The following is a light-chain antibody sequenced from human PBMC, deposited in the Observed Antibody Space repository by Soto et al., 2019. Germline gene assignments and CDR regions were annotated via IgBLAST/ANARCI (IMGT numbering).Light chain of an antibody. CDR1: SSDVGNYNY. CDR3: SLYTSENTYV. Sequence: QSVLTQPASVSGSPGQSITISCTGTSSDVGNYNYVSWYQQYPGRVPKLLIYMVSNRPSGVSNRFSGSKSGNTASLTISGLQAEDEADYYCSLYTSENTYVFGNGTKVTV. J-gene: IGLJ1*01. CDR2: MVS. V-gene: IGLV2-14*01.